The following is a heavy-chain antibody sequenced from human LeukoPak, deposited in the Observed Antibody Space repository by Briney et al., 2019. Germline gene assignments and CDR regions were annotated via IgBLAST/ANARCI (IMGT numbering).Heavy chain of an antibody. CDR3: ARVGEDIVVVPAADYFDY. CDR1: GFTFSSYW. CDR2: IKQDGSEK. V-gene: IGHV3-7*01. D-gene: IGHD2-2*01. J-gene: IGHJ4*02. Sequence: PGGSLRLSCAASGFTFSSYWMSWVRQAPGKGLEWVANIKQDGSEKYYVDSVKGRFTISRDNAKNSLYLQMNSLRAEDTAMYYCARVGEDIVVVPAADYFDYWGQGTLVTVSS.